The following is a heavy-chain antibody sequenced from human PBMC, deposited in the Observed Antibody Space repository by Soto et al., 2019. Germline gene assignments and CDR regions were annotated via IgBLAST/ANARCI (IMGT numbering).Heavy chain of an antibody. CDR2: IYYSGST. CDR3: ARLPYSSSWSYYYYYMDV. J-gene: IGHJ6*03. V-gene: IGHV4-59*08. D-gene: IGHD6-13*01. CDR1: GGSISSYY. Sequence: SETLSLTCTVSGGSISSYYWSWIRQPPGKGLEWIGYIYYSGSTNYNPSIKSRVTISVDTSKNQFSLKLSSVTAADTALYYCARLPYSSSWSYYYYYMDVWGKGTTVTVSS.